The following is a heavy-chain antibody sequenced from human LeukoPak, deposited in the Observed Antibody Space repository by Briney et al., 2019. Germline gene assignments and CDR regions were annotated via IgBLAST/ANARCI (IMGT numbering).Heavy chain of an antibody. CDR1: GFIFSYYA. CDR2: INHSGST. CDR3: ARDLNP. V-gene: IGHV4-34*01. Sequence: GSLRLSCAASGFIFSYYAMHWVRQAPGKGLEWIGEINHSGSTNYNPSLKSRVTISVDTSKNQFSLKLSSVTAADTAVYYCARDLNPWGQGTLVTVSS. J-gene: IGHJ5*02.